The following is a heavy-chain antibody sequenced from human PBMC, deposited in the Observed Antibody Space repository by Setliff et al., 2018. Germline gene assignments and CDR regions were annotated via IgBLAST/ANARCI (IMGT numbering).Heavy chain of an antibody. CDR2: ISASGGST. CDR1: GFSFTDSA. CDR3: ARDRPPTQNYNFWSGLHDY. Sequence: GESLKISCAASGFSFTDSAMSWVRQAPGKGLEWVSVISASGGSTYYADSVKGRFTISRDNSKNTLYLQMNSLRAEDTALYYCARDRPPTQNYNFWSGLHDYWGQGTLVTVSS. V-gene: IGHV3-23*01. D-gene: IGHD3-3*01. J-gene: IGHJ4*02.